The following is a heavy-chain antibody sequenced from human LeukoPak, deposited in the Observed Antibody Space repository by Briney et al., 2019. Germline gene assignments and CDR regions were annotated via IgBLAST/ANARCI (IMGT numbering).Heavy chain of an antibody. D-gene: IGHD6-19*01. CDR1: GYSISSGYY. CDR2: IYYSGST. V-gene: IGHV4-38-2*01. CDR3: ARARISSGWYLHFVPNY. J-gene: IGHJ4*02. Sequence: SETLSLTCAVSGYSISSGYYWGWIRQPPGKGLEWTGSIYYSGSTYYNQSLKSRVTISVDTSKNQFSLKLSSVTAADTAVYYCARARISSGWYLHFVPNYWGQGTLVTVSS.